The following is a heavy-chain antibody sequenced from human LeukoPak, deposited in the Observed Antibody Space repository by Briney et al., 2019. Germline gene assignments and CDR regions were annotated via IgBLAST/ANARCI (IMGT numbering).Heavy chain of an antibody. J-gene: IGHJ4*02. V-gene: IGHV4-39*01. D-gene: IGHD3-3*01. Sequence: PSETLSLTCAVSGGSISSSGYYWSRIRQPPGKGLEWIGTIYYSGSAYYNPSLKTQVTISVDTSKNQFSLKLSSVTAADTAVYFCARGSQVDDFWSGYRAPLDYWGQGTLVTVSS. CDR2: IYYSGSA. CDR1: GGSISSSGYY. CDR3: ARGSQVDDFWSGYRAPLDY.